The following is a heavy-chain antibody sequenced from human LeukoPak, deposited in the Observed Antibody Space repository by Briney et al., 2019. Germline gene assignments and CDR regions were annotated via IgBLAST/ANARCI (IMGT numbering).Heavy chain of an antibody. CDR3: ARDHWLFSSKTWYYYGMDV. CDR2: VHYSGTT. J-gene: IGHJ6*02. CDR1: DGSITNND. Sequence: PSETLSLTCTVSDGSITNNDWSWVRQTPGKGLEFIGYVHYSGTTNYNPSLKSRVTIFVDTSKNLLSLILTSVSASDTAIYYCARDHWLFSSKTWYYYGMDVWGQGTTVTVSS. V-gene: IGHV4-59*01. D-gene: IGHD3-9*01.